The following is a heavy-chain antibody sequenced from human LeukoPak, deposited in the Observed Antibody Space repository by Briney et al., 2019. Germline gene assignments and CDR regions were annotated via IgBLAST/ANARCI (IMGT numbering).Heavy chain of an antibody. J-gene: IGHJ4*02. D-gene: IGHD3-22*01. Sequence: PGGSLRLSCAASGFTFSSYWMSWVRQAPGKGLEWVANIKQDGSEKYYVDSVKGRFTISRDNAKNSLYLQMNSLRAEDTAVYYCASLQHYYDSSGYYTQDYWGQGTLVTVSS. CDR1: GFTFSSYW. CDR2: IKQDGSEK. CDR3: ASLQHYYDSSGYYTQDY. V-gene: IGHV3-7*01.